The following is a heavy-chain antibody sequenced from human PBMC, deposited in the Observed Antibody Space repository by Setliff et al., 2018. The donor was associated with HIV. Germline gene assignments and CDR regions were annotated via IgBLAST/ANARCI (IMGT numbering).Heavy chain of an antibody. CDR2: INPNMGDT. D-gene: IGHD3-10*01. V-gene: IGHV1-2*06. CDR1: GYKFTGHH. J-gene: IGHJ6*04. CDR3: ASGKGVRGVIITGGLDV. Sequence: ASVKVSCKASGYKFTGHHIQWMRQAPGQGLEWMGRINPNMGDTQYAQKFQGRIIMTRDTSINTVYMELSSLTSADTAVYYCASGKGVRGVIITGGLDVWGKGTTVTVSS.